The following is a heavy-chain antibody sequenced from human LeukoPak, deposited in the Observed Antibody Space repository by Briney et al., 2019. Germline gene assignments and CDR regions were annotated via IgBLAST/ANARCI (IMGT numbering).Heavy chain of an antibody. J-gene: IGHJ5*02. CDR1: GFTFSSYS. V-gene: IGHV3-21*01. CDR2: ISSSSSYI. Sequence: GGSLRLSCAASGFTFSSYSMSWVRQAPGKGLEWVSSISSSSSYIYYADSVKGRFTISRDNAKNSLYLQMNSLRAEDTAVYYCARDLGRGADRKMFDPWGQGTLVTVPS. CDR3: ARDLGRGADRKMFDP. D-gene: IGHD3-10*01.